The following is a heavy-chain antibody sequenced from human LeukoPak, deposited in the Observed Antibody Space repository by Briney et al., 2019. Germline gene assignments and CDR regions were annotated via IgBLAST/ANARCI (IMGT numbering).Heavy chain of an antibody. Sequence: SETLSLTCTVSGVSISSYYWNWIRQPPGKGLEWIGYIYYSGSTNYNPSLKSRVTISVDTSKNQFSLKLSSVTAADMAVYYCARLPYSQSWFDPWGQGTLVTVSS. V-gene: IGHV4-59*01. CDR1: GVSISSYY. J-gene: IGHJ5*02. CDR2: IYYSGST. CDR3: ARLPYSQSWFDP. D-gene: IGHD1-26*01.